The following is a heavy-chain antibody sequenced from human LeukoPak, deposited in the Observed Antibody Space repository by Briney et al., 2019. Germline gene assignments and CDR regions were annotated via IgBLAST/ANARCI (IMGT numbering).Heavy chain of an antibody. CDR2: IYTSGST. J-gene: IGHJ5*02. Sequence: SETLSLTCTVSGGSISSYYWSWIRQPAGKGLEGIGRIYTSGSTNYNPSLTSRVTMSVDTSTNQFSLKLSSVTAADTAVYYCARATYYYDSSGYSLNWFDPWGQGTLVTVSS. CDR1: GGSISSYY. V-gene: IGHV4-4*07. CDR3: ARATYYYDSSGYSLNWFDP. D-gene: IGHD3-22*01.